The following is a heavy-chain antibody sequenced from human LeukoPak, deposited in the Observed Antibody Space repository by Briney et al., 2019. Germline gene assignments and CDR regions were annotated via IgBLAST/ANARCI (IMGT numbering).Heavy chain of an antibody. CDR3: ARDLRQLQGYYYYYMDV. D-gene: IGHD5-24*01. CDR2: IYTSGST. V-gene: IGHV4-61*02. Sequence: SETLSLTCTVSGGSISSGSYYWSWIRQPAGKGLEWIGRIYTSGSTNYNPSLKSRVTISVDRSKNQFSLKLSSVTAADTAVYYCARDLRQLQGYYYYYMDVWGKGTTVTVSS. J-gene: IGHJ6*03. CDR1: GGSISSGSYY.